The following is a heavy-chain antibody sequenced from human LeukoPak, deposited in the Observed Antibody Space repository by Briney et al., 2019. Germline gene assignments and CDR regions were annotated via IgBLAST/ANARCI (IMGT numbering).Heavy chain of an antibody. CDR3: TRGYDFWSF. D-gene: IGHD3-3*01. V-gene: IGHV3-49*04. Sequence: GRSLRLSCTASGFTFGDYAMSWGRQAPGKGVEWVGFIRSKAYGSTTEYAAAVKGRFTITRDDSKSIAYLQMNSLKTEDTAVYYCTRGYDFWSFWGQGTLVTVSS. CDR1: GFTFGDYA. J-gene: IGHJ4*02. CDR2: IRSKAYGSTT.